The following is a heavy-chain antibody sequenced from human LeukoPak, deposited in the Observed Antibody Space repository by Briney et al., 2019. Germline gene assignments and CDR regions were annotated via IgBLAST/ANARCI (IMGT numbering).Heavy chain of an antibody. CDR2: IYSGGST. D-gene: IGHD3-22*01. CDR3: ARDRRGFYDSSGLDAFDI. J-gene: IGHJ3*02. V-gene: IGHV3-53*01. CDR1: GFTVSSNY. Sequence: GGSLRLSCAASGFTVSSNYMSWVRQAPGKGLEWVSVIYSGGSTYYADSVKGRFTISRDNSKNTLYLQMNSLRAEDTAVYYCARDRRGFYDSSGLDAFDIWGQGTMVTVSS.